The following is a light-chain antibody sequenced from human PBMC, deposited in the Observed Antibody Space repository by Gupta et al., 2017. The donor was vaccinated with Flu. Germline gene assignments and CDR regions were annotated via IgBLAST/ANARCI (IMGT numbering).Light chain of an antibody. CDR1: HDIANY. Sequence: DIQMTQSPSSLSASVGDRVTITCQASHDIANYLNWYQVKPGKAPKLLINDASNLRTGVPSRFSGSGSRREFTFTISSLQPEDVATYYCQQYDDLPITFGQGTRLEI. CDR2: DAS. CDR3: QQYDDLPIT. V-gene: IGKV1-33*01. J-gene: IGKJ5*01.